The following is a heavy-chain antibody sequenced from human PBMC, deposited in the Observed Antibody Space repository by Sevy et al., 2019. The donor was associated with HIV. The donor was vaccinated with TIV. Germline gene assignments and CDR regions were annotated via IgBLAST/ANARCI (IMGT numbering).Heavy chain of an antibody. Sequence: GESLKISCKGSGYSFTNFWIGWVRQMPGKGLEWMGMIYPADSDTRYSPSFQGQVTISADKYTSTAYLQLASLKASDTAMYYCARPRGHSSSGWFDPWGQGTLVTVSS. J-gene: IGHJ5*02. D-gene: IGHD3-10*01. CDR1: GYSFTNFW. CDR3: ARPRGHSSSGWFDP. V-gene: IGHV5-51*01. CDR2: IYPADSDT.